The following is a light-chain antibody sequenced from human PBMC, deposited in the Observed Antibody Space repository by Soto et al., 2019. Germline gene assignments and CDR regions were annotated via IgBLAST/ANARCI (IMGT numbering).Light chain of an antibody. J-gene: IGKJ3*01. CDR1: QTIDRY. CDR2: AAS. V-gene: IGKV1-39*01. Sequence: IHMTQSPSSLSASIGDTVTITCRASQTIDRYLNWFQQKSGQAPKLLMNAASTLRSGVPSRFSASGSGTDFTLTISSLQPEDYATYYCQQSYNAPFNFXPGTKVDIK. CDR3: QQSYNAPFN.